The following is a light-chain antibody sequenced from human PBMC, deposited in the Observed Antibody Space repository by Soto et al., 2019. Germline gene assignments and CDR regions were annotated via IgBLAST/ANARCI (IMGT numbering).Light chain of an antibody. CDR3: QQSGGFT. CDR1: QSISSW. J-gene: IGKJ3*01. CDR2: KAS. Sequence: DIQLTQSPSTLSASVGDRVTITCRASQSISSWLAWYQQKPGKAPKLLIYKASSLESGVPSRFSGSGSGTEFTLTISSLQPDDFATYYCQQSGGFTFGPGTKVDIK. V-gene: IGKV1-5*03.